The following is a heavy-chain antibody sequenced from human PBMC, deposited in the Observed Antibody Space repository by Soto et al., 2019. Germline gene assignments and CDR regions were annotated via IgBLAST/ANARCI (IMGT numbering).Heavy chain of an antibody. Sequence: EVRLVQAGGGLVQPGASLRLSCAASLFIVSDNYMSWVRQAPGKGLEWGSLLYSGGGTDYAESVKGRFTISRDNSKNTLYLQMNILKAEDTGIYYCATRMTTAPYWGQGTVATVSS. J-gene: IGHJ4*02. D-gene: IGHD4-17*01. CDR3: ATRMTTAPY. CDR1: LFIVSDNY. V-gene: IGHV3-53*01. CDR2: LYSGGGT.